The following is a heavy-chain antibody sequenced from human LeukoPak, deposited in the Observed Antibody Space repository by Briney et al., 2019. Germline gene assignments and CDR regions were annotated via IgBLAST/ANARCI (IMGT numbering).Heavy chain of an antibody. CDR3: ASTQQWLAFDY. CDR1: GGYIRNYQ. Sequence: KPSEALFLNCIGIGGYIRNYQRSWIRHPPGKGLDWIGCFYHSGSTNYNPPLKSRVTTSVDTSKNEFSLKLNSVTAADTAVYYCASTQQWLAFDYWGQGILVTVSS. CDR2: FYHSGST. V-gene: IGHV4-59*01. D-gene: IGHD6-19*01. J-gene: IGHJ4*02.